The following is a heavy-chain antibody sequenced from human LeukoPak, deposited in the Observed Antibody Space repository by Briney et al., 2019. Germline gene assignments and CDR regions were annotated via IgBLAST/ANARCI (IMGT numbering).Heavy chain of an antibody. D-gene: IGHD5-18*01. CDR1: GGSISSGDYY. V-gene: IGHV4-31*02. Sequence: PSQTLSLTCTVSGGSISSGDYYWSWIRQHPGKGLEWIGYIYYSGDTYYNPSLKSRVTISVDTSKNQFSLKLSSVTAADTAVYYCARAPRDTNSRYYFDYWGQGTLVSVSS. J-gene: IGHJ4*02. CDR2: IYYSGDT. CDR3: ARAPRDTNSRYYFDY.